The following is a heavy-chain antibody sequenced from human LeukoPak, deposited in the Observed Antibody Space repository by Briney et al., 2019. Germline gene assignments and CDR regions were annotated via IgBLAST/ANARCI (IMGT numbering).Heavy chain of an antibody. CDR1: GFTFSSYG. CDR2: ISYDGSNK. J-gene: IGHJ4*02. Sequence: TGGSLRLSCAASGFTFSSYGMPWVRQAPGKGLEWVAVISYDGSNKYYADSVKGRFTISRDNSKNTLYLQMNSLRAEDTAVYYCAKLPHSRGGSYSDYWGQGTLVTVSS. D-gene: IGHD3-10*01. V-gene: IGHV3-30*18. CDR3: AKLPHSRGGSYSDY.